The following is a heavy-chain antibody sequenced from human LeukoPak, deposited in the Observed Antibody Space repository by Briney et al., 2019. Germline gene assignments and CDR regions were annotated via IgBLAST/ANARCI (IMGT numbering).Heavy chain of an antibody. V-gene: IGHV3-30*18. CDR3: AKVDDIAVAGTGFVDY. CDR2: ISYDGSNK. J-gene: IGHJ4*02. D-gene: IGHD6-19*01. CDR1: GFTFSSYG. Sequence: PGRSLRLSCAASGFTFSSYGMHWVRQAPGKGLEWVAVISYDGSNKYYADSVKGRFTISRDNSKNTLYLQMNSLRAEDTAVYYCAKVDDIAVAGTGFVDYWGQGTLVTVSS.